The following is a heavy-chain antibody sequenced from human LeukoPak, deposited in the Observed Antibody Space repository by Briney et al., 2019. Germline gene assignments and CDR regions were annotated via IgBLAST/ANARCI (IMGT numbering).Heavy chain of an antibody. Sequence: ASVKVSCKASGYTFTVCSMHWVRHAPGQGLEWKGWINPNSGGTTYSQKSEGSVTMTSDANTSTAYMDLSRLTSDEAAADYCWRDPGSRDGDYWGQEPWSPSPQ. V-gene: IGHV1-2*02. D-gene: IGHD5-24*01. CDR2: INPNSGGT. CDR3: WRDPGSRDGDY. J-gene: IGHJ4*01. CDR1: GYTFTVCS.